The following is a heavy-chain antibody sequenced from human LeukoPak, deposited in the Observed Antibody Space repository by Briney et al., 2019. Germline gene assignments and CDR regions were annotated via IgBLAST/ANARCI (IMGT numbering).Heavy chain of an antibody. CDR1: GLTFSSYE. CDR2: ISSSGSTI. Sequence: GGSLRLSCAASGLTFSSYEMNWVRQAPGKGLEWVSYISSSGSTIYYADSVKGRFTISRDNAKNSLYLQMNSLRAEDTAVYYCARGWEGTYQYSGYGAGGYWGQGTLVTVSS. D-gene: IGHD5-12*01. V-gene: IGHV3-48*03. J-gene: IGHJ4*02. CDR3: ARGWEGTYQYSGYGAGGY.